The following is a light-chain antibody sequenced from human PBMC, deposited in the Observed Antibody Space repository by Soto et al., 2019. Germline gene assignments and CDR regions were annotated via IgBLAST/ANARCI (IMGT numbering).Light chain of an antibody. J-gene: IGLJ2*01. CDR3: QSVDGKYVV. CDR2: EDS. Sequence: NFMLTQPHSVSESPGQTVTISCTRSSGSIASDYVQWYQQRPGSAPINVIFEDSQRPSGVPDRFSGSIDSSSNSAALTISRLTTEDAADYYCQSVDGKYVVFGGGTQLTVL. CDR1: SGSIASDY. V-gene: IGLV6-57*04.